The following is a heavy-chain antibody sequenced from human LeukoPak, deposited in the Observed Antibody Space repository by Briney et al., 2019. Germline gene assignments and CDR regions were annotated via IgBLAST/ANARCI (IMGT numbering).Heavy chain of an antibody. J-gene: IGHJ6*04. Sequence: SVKVSCKASGGTFSSYAISWVRQAPGQGLEWMGGIIPIFCTANYAQKFQGRVTITADKSTSTAYMELSSLRSEDTAVYYCARVELRYFDWSLGMDVWGKGTTVTVSS. CDR2: IIPIFCTA. CDR3: ARVELRYFDWSLGMDV. CDR1: GGTFSSYA. V-gene: IGHV1-69*06. D-gene: IGHD3-9*01.